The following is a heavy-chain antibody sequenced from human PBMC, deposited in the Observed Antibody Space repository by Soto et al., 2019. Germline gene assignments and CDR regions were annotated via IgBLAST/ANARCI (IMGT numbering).Heavy chain of an antibody. CDR2: IYYSGST. CDR1: GGSISSGDYY. D-gene: IGHD3-10*02. CDR3: ALFGGGNYVSNWFDP. V-gene: IGHV4-30-4*01. J-gene: IGHJ5*02. Sequence: PSETLSLTCTVSGGSISSGDYYWSWIRQPPGKGLEWIGYIYYSGSTYYNPSLKRRVTISVDTSKNQFSLKLSSVTAADTAVYYCALFGGGNYVSNWFDPWGQGTLVTVSS.